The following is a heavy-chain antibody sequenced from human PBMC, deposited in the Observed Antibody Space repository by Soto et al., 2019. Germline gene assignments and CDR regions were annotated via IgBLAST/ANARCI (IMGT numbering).Heavy chain of an antibody. V-gene: IGHV1-69*13. Sequence: SVKFSCKASGGTFSWYAISWVRQAPGQRLEWMCGNSPVFGTANYAHKFQGRVTITADESTSTAYMELSSLRSEDTAVYYCARGGITGTSLSLDYYYYYGMDVWGQGTTLTVS. D-gene: IGHD1-7*01. J-gene: IGHJ6*02. CDR3: ARGGITGTSLSLDYYYYYGMDV. CDR2: NSPVFGTA. CDR1: GGTFSWYA.